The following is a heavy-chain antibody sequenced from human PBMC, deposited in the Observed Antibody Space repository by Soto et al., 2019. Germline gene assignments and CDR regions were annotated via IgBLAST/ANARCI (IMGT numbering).Heavy chain of an antibody. CDR3: ARHGRGDIVVVPAAIEEYYYYGMDV. CDR1: GYSFTSYW. V-gene: IGHV5-10-1*01. Sequence: GESLKISCKGSGYSFTSYWISWVRQMPGKGLEWMGRIDPSDSYTNYSPSFQGHVTISADKSISTAYQQWSSLKASDTAMYYCARHGRGDIVVVPAAIEEYYYYGMDVWGPGTTVTVSS. J-gene: IGHJ6*02. CDR2: IDPSDSYT. D-gene: IGHD2-2*01.